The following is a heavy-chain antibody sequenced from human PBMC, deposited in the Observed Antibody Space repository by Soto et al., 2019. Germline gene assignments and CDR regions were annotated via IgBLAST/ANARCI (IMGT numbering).Heavy chain of an antibody. J-gene: IGHJ4*02. V-gene: IGHV1-18*04. CDR1: GDTFTNLG. D-gene: IGHD6-19*01. CDR2: ISAFNGNT. Sequence: QVQLLQSGPEVKKPGTSVKVSCKASGDTFTNLGISWVRQAPGQGLEWMGWISAFNGNTNYAQKFQGRVTMTTETSTRTLYMELRSLRSDDTAVHYCARERAVRLYLDDWAQGTLVAVSS. CDR3: ARERAVRLYLDD.